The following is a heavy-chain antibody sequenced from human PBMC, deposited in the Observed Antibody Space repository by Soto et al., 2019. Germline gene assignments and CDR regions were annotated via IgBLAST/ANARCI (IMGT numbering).Heavy chain of an antibody. CDR2: ILGGGGGP. CDR1: GFTFNNYG. D-gene: IGHD3-22*01. J-gene: IGHJ4*02. Sequence: GGSLRLSCAASGFTFNNYGMAWVRQAPGRGLEWVSLILGGGGGPHHADSVKGRFTISRDNSKNTLYLQMDSLRAEDTAAYYCARATYLYVSSPYYRVFFDYWGQGTLVTVSS. V-gene: IGHV3-23*01. CDR3: ARATYLYVSSPYYRVFFDY.